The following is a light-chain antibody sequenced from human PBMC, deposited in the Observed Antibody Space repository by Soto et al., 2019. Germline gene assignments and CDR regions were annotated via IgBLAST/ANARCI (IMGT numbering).Light chain of an antibody. CDR3: YSYTSSSTYV. CDR1: RRDVGAYNY. Sequence: TQPSSLSGPPGQAITLSFTGTRRDVGAYNYVSWYQQHPAKVPKLMIYDVSNRPSGVSDRFSGPKSGNTASLTISGLQAEDEADYYCYSYTSSSTYVFGTGTKVTVL. J-gene: IGLJ1*01. V-gene: IGLV2-14*01. CDR2: DVS.